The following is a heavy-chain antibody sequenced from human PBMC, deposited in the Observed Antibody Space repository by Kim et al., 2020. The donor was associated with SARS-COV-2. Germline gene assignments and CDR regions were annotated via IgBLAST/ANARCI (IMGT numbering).Heavy chain of an antibody. V-gene: IGHV3-21*01. Sequence: GGSLRLSCAASGFTFSSYSMNWVRQAPGKGLEWVSSISSSSSYIYYADSVKGRFTISRDNAKNSLYLQMNSLRAEDTAVYYCARAMVRGVTNLGTNAFDIWGQGTMVTVSS. CDR2: ISSSSSYI. CDR3: ARAMVRGVTNLGTNAFDI. J-gene: IGHJ3*02. D-gene: IGHD3-10*01. CDR1: GFTFSSYS.